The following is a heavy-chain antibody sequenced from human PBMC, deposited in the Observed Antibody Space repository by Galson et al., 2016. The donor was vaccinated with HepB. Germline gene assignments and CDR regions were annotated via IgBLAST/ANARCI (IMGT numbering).Heavy chain of an antibody. CDR1: GFSFSDYG. CDR2: ISGGDYGR. J-gene: IGHJ6*02. V-gene: IGHV3-23*01. Sequence: SLRLSCAASGFSFSDYGMSWVRQAPGQGPECVATISGGDYGRYFSESVKGRFTISRDTSKNTLNLQMNSLRAEDTAIYYCAKGLQYYSYALDVWGQGTTVTVSS. CDR3: AKGLQYYSYALDV.